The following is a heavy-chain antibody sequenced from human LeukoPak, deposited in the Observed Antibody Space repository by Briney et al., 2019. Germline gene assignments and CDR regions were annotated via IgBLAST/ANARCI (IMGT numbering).Heavy chain of an antibody. D-gene: IGHD1-14*01. J-gene: IGHJ6*03. V-gene: IGHV4-34*01. CDR3: ARRNSGYYMDV. CDR2: INHSGST. Sequence: PSETLSLTCAVYGGSFSGYYWSWIRQPSGKGLEWIGEINHSGSTNYNPSLKSRVTISVDTSKNQFSLKLSSVTAADTAVYYCARRNSGYYMDVWGKGTTVTISS. CDR1: GGSFSGYY.